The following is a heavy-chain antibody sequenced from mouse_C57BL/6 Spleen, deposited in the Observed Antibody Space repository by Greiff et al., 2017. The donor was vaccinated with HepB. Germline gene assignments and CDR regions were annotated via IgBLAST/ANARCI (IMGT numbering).Heavy chain of an antibody. D-gene: IGHD1-1*01. V-gene: IGHV1-50*01. CDR2: IDPSDSYT. CDR1: GYTFTSYW. CDR3: ARSGTTVVANYYAMDY. J-gene: IGHJ4*01. Sequence: VQLQQSGAELVKPGASVKLSCKASGYTFTSYWMQWVKQRPGQGLEWIGEIDPSDSYTNYKQKFKGKATLTVDTSSSTAYMQLSSLTSEDSAVYYCARSGTTVVANYYAMDYWGQGTSVTVSS.